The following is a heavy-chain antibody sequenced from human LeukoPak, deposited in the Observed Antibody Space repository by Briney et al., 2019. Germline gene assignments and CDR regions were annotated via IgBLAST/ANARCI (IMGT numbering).Heavy chain of an antibody. V-gene: IGHV1-46*01. CDR1: GYTFTNYY. J-gene: IGHJ4*02. Sequence: ASVKASCKASGYTFTNYYMHWVRQAPGQGLEWMGLINPTGTSTNYAQKFRGRVTMTRDTSTTTVYMELSSLRSEDTAAYYCAREESGGYFDYWGQGTLVSVSS. D-gene: IGHD2-8*02. CDR3: AREESGGYFDY. CDR2: INPTGTST.